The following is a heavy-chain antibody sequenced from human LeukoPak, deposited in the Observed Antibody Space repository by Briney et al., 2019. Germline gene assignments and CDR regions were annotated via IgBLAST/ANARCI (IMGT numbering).Heavy chain of an antibody. J-gene: IGHJ3*02. D-gene: IGHD6-6*01. Sequence: GGSLRLSCAASGFSVSNNYMSWVRQAPGKGLEWVSVLFSGGNTYYADSVKGRFTISRDNAKNSLYLQMNSLRAEDTAVYYCAREVENIAARHNAFDIWGQGTMVTVSS. V-gene: IGHV3-53*01. CDR2: LFSGGNT. CDR1: GFSVSNNY. CDR3: AREVENIAARHNAFDI.